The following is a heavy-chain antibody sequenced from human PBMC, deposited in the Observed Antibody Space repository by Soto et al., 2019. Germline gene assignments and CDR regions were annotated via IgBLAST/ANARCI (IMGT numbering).Heavy chain of an antibody. Sequence: PSETLSLTCTVSGDSISTDYWSWIRQSPGKGLEWIGFIYYGGSTNYNPSLKGRVTMSVDTSKNQFSMRLSSVTAADTAVYYCTDMRGQCLPRDWGQGILVTVSS. CDR1: GDSISTDY. D-gene: IGHD6-19*01. V-gene: IGHV4-59*04. CDR3: TDMRGQCLPRD. CDR2: IYYGGST. J-gene: IGHJ4*02.